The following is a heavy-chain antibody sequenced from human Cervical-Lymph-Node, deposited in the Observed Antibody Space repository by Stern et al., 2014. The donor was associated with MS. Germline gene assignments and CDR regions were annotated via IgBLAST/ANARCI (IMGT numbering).Heavy chain of an antibody. D-gene: IGHD1-26*01. J-gene: IGHJ4*02. CDR1: GGSISSYY. V-gene: IGHV4-59*01. CDR2: IYYSGST. Sequence: QVQLQESGPGLVKPSETLSLTCTVSGGSISSYYWSWIRPPPGKGLEWIGYIYYSGSTHSNPSLKSRLPISAEPSTNQFALKLSSVTAADTAVYYCARDRGGAADYWGQGTLVTVSS. CDR3: ARDRGGAADY.